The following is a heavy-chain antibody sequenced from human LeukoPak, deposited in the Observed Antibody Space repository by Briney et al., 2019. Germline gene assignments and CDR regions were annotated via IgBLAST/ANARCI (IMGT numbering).Heavy chain of an antibody. Sequence: SETLSLTCTVSGGSISSSSYYWGWIRQPPGKGLEWIGSIYYSGSTYYNPSLKSRVTISVDTSKNQFSLRLSSVTAADTAVYYCARVGTKYYYYMDVWGKGTTITVSS. CDR2: IYYSGST. CDR1: GGSISSSSYY. V-gene: IGHV4-39*07. CDR3: ARVGTKYYYYMDV. D-gene: IGHD2-8*01. J-gene: IGHJ6*03.